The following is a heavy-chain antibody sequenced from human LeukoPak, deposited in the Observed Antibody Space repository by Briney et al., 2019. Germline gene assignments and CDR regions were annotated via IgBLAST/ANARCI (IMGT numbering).Heavy chain of an antibody. J-gene: IGHJ6*03. CDR1: GGSISSYY. Sequence: PSETLSLTCTVSGGSISSYYWSWIRQPAGKGLEWIGRIYTSGSTNYNPSLKSRVTMSVDTSKNQFSLKLSSVTAADTAVYYCARSPVLGGPYYYYMDVWGKGTTVTVSS. CDR3: ARSPVLGGPYYYYMDV. V-gene: IGHV4-4*07. D-gene: IGHD3-16*01. CDR2: IYTSGST.